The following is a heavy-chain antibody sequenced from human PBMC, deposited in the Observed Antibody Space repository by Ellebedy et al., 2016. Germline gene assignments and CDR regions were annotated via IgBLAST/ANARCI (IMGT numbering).Heavy chain of an antibody. D-gene: IGHD2-21*01. Sequence: GESLKISXKGSGYSFTSYWISWVRQMPGKGLEWMGRIDPSDSYTNYSPSFQGHVTISADKSISTAYLQWSSLKASDTAMYYCASQAIGGGPEDYYGMDVWGQGTTVTVSS. CDR1: GYSFTSYW. V-gene: IGHV5-10-1*01. CDR3: ASQAIGGGPEDYYGMDV. CDR2: IDPSDSYT. J-gene: IGHJ6*02.